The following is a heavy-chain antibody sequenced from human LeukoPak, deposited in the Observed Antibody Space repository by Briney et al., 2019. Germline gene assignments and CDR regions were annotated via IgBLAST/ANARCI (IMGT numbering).Heavy chain of an antibody. V-gene: IGHV1-8*03. CDR2: MNPNSGNT. CDR1: GYTFTSYD. Sequence: ASVKVSCKASGYTFTSYDTNWVRQATGQGLEWMGWMNPNSGNTSYAQKFQGRVTITRNTSISTAYMELSSLRSEDTAVYYCARVANDFWSGYYSYYFDYWGQGTLVTVSS. D-gene: IGHD3-3*01. J-gene: IGHJ4*02. CDR3: ARVANDFWSGYYSYYFDY.